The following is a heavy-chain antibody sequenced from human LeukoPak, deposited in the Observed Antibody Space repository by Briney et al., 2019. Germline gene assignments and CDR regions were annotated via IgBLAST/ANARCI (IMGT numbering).Heavy chain of an antibody. Sequence: GGSLRLSCSASGFTFSSYAMHWVRQPPGKGLEYVSAISSNGGSTYYADSVKGRFTISRDNSKNTLYLQMSSLRAEDTAVYYCVKGAVGATRMAFDIWGQGTMVTVSS. J-gene: IGHJ3*02. CDR2: ISSNGGST. D-gene: IGHD1-26*01. CDR1: GFTFSSYA. CDR3: VKGAVGATRMAFDI. V-gene: IGHV3-64D*06.